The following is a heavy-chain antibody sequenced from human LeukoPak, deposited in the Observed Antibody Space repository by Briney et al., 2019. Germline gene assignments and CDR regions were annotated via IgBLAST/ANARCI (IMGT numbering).Heavy chain of an antibody. D-gene: IGHD3-22*01. Sequence: PGGSLRLSCAASGFTFSSYAMSWVRQAPGKVLEWVSAISGSGGSTYYADSVKGRFTISRDNSKNTLYLQMNSLRAEDTAVYYCAEARSPYYDSRHTFNYWGQGTLVTVSS. J-gene: IGHJ4*02. V-gene: IGHV3-23*01. CDR1: GFTFSSYA. CDR3: AEARSPYYDSRHTFNY. CDR2: ISGSGGST.